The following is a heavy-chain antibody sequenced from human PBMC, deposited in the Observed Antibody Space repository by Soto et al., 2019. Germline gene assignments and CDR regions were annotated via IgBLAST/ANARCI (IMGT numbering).Heavy chain of an antibody. V-gene: IGHV3-21*01. Sequence: EVQLVESGGGLVKPGVSLRLSCAASGFTFSSYSMNWVRQAPGKGLEWVSDISSSSSYIYYADSVKGRFTISRDNAKNSLYIQMNSLRAEDTAVYYSARPGGSGWDDAFDIWGQGTMVTVSS. D-gene: IGHD6-19*01. J-gene: IGHJ3*02. CDR2: ISSSSSYI. CDR3: ARPGGSGWDDAFDI. CDR1: GFTFSSYS.